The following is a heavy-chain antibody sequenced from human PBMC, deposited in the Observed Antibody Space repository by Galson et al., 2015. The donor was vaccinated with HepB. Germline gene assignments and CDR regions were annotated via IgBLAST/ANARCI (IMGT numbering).Heavy chain of an antibody. Sequence: QSGAEVKKPGESLRISCKGSGYSFTSYWISWVRQMPGKGLEWMGRIDPSDSYTNYSPSFQGHVTISADRSISTAYLQWSSLKASDTAMYYCARRVDGDYHFDLWGRGTLVTVSS. V-gene: IGHV5-10-1*01. CDR2: IDPSDSYT. CDR3: ARRVDGDYHFDL. J-gene: IGHJ2*01. D-gene: IGHD4-17*01. CDR1: GYSFTSYW.